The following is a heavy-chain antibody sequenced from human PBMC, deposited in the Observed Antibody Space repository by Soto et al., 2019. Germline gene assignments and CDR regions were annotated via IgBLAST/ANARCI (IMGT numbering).Heavy chain of an antibody. J-gene: IGHJ4*02. CDR1: GYTFTSYA. CDR2: INAGNGNT. V-gene: IGHV1-3*01. D-gene: IGHD3-9*01. CDR3: ARDGYYDILTGPNYFDY. Sequence: ASVKVSCKASGYTFTSYAMHWVRQAPGQRLEWMGWINAGNGNTKYSQKFQGRVTITRDTSASTAYMQLSILRSEDTAVYYCARDGYYDILTGPNYFDYWGQGTLVTVSS.